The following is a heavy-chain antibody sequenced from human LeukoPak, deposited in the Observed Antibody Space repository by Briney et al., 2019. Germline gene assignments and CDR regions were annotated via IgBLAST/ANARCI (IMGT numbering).Heavy chain of an antibody. D-gene: IGHD3-22*01. CDR3: VRRAAALYYYDTGGPFDY. J-gene: IGHJ4*02. V-gene: IGHV3-30*14. CDR1: GFTFSSYA. Sequence: GGSLRLSCAASGFTFSSYAMYWVRQAPGKGLEWVAVMSYDGSNKYYADSVKGRFTISRDNSKNTLYLQMKSLRAEDTAVYYCVRRAAALYYYDTGGPFDYWGQGTLVTVSS. CDR2: MSYDGSNK.